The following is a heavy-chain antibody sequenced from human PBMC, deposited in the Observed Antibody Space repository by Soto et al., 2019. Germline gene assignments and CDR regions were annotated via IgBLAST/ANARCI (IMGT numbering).Heavy chain of an antibody. Sequence: QVPLQESGPGLVKPSETLSLSCTVSGGSISNYNWSWFRQTPGKGLEWIGYVHDNWGSNYNPSPKSRVAISLDTSKSQFSLKLTSVTATDTAVYYCARQGFGALQGLVDVGGQGTTFTVSS. CDR1: GGSISNYN. CDR3: ARQGFGALQGLVDV. J-gene: IGHJ6*02. CDR2: VHDNWGS. V-gene: IGHV4-59*08. D-gene: IGHD3-10*01.